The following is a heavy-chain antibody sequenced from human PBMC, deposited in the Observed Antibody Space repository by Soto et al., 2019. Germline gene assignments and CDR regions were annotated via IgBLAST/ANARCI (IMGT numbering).Heavy chain of an antibody. Sequence: QVQLVQSGAEVKTPGASVKVSCKASRYTFTSYGIDWVRQAPGQGLEWMGWISTYNGNINYAQRLQGRVTMTTDTSTSTAYMELRSPRSDDMAVYYCARDTYGLFDSWGQGTLVTVSS. CDR3: ARDTYGLFDS. CDR1: RYTFTSYG. CDR2: ISTYNGNI. J-gene: IGHJ4*02. D-gene: IGHD3-10*01. V-gene: IGHV1-18*03.